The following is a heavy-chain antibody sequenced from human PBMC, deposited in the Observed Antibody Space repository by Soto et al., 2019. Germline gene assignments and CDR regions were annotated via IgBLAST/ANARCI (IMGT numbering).Heavy chain of an antibody. CDR1: GFTFSSYA. CDR3: AKAMVRALGVWGTRGQYVFDI. Sequence: GGSLRLSCAASGFTFSSYAMSWVRQAPGKGLEWVSAISGSGGSTYYADSVKGRFTISRDNSKNTLCLQMNSLRAEDTAVYYCAKAMVRALGVWGTRGQYVFDIWGQGTMVTVSS. CDR2: ISGSGGST. J-gene: IGHJ3*02. V-gene: IGHV3-23*01. D-gene: IGHD3-10*01.